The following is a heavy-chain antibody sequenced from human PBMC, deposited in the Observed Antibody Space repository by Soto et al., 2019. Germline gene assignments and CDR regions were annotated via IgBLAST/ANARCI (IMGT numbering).Heavy chain of an antibody. CDR1: GYTLTSYG. V-gene: IGHV1-18*01. Sequence: QVQLVQSRAEVKKPGASVKVSCKASGYTLTSYGISWVRQAPGQGLKWVGWISPYNGNTNYAQKLQDRVTLTTDTSTSTAYMELRSLRPDDTAVNYCATADFDFWSGYSPFDYWGQGTLVTVSS. D-gene: IGHD3-3*01. CDR3: ATADFDFWSGYSPFDY. CDR2: ISPYNGNT. J-gene: IGHJ4*02.